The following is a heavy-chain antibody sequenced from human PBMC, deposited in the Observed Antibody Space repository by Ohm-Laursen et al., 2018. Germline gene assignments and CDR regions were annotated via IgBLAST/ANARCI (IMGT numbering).Heavy chain of an antibody. D-gene: IGHD4-17*01. CDR3: AKDPTYGDPRFDY. Sequence: LSLTCAASGFSFSNYGMYWVRQAPGKGLEWVAVISYDGSNKYYADSVKGRFTISRDNSKNTLYLQMNSLRAEDTAVYYCAKDPTYGDPRFDYWGQGTLVTVSS. CDR2: ISYDGSNK. V-gene: IGHV3-30*18. J-gene: IGHJ4*02. CDR1: GFSFSNYG.